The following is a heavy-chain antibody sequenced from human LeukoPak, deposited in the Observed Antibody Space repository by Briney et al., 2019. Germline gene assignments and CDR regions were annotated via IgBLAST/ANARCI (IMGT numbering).Heavy chain of an antibody. CDR3: ARRGYCSGGSCARGGGAYYYYYYMDV. J-gene: IGHJ6*03. V-gene: IGHV3-30*01. CDR2: IAYDGSNK. CDR1: GFTFSSYA. Sequence: PGRSLTLSCAASGFTFSSYAMHWVRQAPGKGLEWVAVIAYDGSNKYYADSVKGRFTISRDNSKNTLYLQMNSLSAEDMAVYYCARRGYCSGGSCARGGGAYYYYYYMDVWGKGTTVTVSS. D-gene: IGHD2-15*01.